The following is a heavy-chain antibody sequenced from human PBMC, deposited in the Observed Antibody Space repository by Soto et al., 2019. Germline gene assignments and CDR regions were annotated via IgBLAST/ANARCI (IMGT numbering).Heavy chain of an antibody. V-gene: IGHV6-1*01. D-gene: IGHD6-13*01. J-gene: IGHJ5*02. CDR1: VDSISRNSAA. CDR3: ARDYYGSTRWYSHNWFDP. CDR2: TYNRSKWYN. Sequence: SQTLSLTCAISVDSISRNSAAISWISQSPSRGLEWLGRTYNRSKWYNEYAVSVKSRITIDPVKSKNQFSLQLNSVTPEDTAVYYCARDYYGSTRWYSHNWFDPWGQGTLVTVSS.